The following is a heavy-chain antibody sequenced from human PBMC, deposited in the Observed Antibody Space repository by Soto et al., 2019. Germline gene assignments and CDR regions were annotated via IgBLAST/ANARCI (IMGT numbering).Heavy chain of an antibody. CDR2: IYPGDSDT. CDR1: GYSFSIYW. CDR3: ARPYCRDGACYSSGFDT. V-gene: IGHV5-51*01. D-gene: IGHD2-15*01. J-gene: IGHJ5*02. Sequence: EVQLVQSGAEVRKPGESLKISCQASGYSFSIYWIGWVRQMPGKGLEWMGIIYPGDSDTRYSPSFQGQVTISADKSISTAYLQWRSLKASDTAMYYCARPYCRDGACYSSGFDTWGQGTLVTVSS.